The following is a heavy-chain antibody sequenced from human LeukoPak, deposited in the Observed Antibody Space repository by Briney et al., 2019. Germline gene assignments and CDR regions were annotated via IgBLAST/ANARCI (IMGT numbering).Heavy chain of an antibody. CDR1: GYTFTDYF. J-gene: IGHJ4*02. CDR2: LSPKNGDT. D-gene: IGHD6-13*01. Sequence: GASVKVSCKASGYTFTDYFIHWVRQAPGQGLEWMGWLSPKNGDTKYAQSFQGRVTMTRDTSINTVYMELRGLRSDDTAVYYCARASRPRVAAAEDYWGQGTLVTVSS. V-gene: IGHV1-2*02. CDR3: ARASRPRVAAAEDY.